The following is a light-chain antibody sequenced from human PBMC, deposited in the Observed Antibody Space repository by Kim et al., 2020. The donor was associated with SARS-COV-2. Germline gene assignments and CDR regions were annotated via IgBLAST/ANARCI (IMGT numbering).Light chain of an antibody. V-gene: IGKV3-11*01. CDR3: QQRSNWPPLT. CDR2: DAS. CDR1: QSVSSY. Sequence: SPGGSATISCRASQSVSSYLAWYQQKPGQAPRLLIYDASNRATGIPARFSGSGSGTDFTITISSLEPEDFAVYYCQQRSNWPPLTFGGGTKVDIK. J-gene: IGKJ4*01.